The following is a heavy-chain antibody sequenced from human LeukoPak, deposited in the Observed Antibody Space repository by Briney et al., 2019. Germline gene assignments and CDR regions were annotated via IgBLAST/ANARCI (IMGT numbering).Heavy chain of an antibody. CDR3: ARVTQIPHSSTVSYYYGMDV. Sequence: SETLSLTCAVYGGSFSGYYWSWIRQPPGKGLEWIGEINHSGSTNYNPSLKSRVTISVDTSKNQFSLKLSSVTAADTAVYYCARVTQIPHSSTVSYYYGMDVWGQGTTVTVSS. CDR1: GGSFSGYY. CDR2: INHSGST. D-gene: IGHD2-2*01. V-gene: IGHV4-34*01. J-gene: IGHJ6*02.